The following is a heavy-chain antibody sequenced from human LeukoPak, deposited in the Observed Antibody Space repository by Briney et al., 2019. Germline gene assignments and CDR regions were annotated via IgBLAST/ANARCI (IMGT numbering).Heavy chain of an antibody. CDR1: GYTFTGYY. V-gene: IGHV1-2*02. Sequence: GASVKVSCKASGYTFTGYYMHWVRQAPGQGLEWMGWINPNSGGTNYAQKFQGRVTMTRDTSISTAYMELSRLRSDDTAVYYCARAYSGGYYYYYMDVWGKGTTVTVSS. D-gene: IGHD1-26*01. CDR2: INPNSGGT. J-gene: IGHJ6*03. CDR3: ARAYSGGYYYYYMDV.